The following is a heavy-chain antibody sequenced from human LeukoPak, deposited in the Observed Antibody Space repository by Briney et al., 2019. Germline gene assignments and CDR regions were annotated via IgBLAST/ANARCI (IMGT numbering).Heavy chain of an antibody. D-gene: IGHD3-22*01. J-gene: IGHJ6*02. V-gene: IGHV1-18*01. Sequence: ASVKVSCKASGYTFTSYGISWVRQAPGQGLEWMGWISAYNDNTNYAQKLQGIVTMTTDTSTSTAYMELRSLRSDDTAVYYCARAIGNYYTGYYYGLDVWGQGTAVTVSS. CDR1: GYTFTSYG. CDR3: ARAIGNYYTGYYYGLDV. CDR2: ISAYNDNT.